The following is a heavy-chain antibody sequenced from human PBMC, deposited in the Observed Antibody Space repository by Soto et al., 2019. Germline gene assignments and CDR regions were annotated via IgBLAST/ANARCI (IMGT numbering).Heavy chain of an antibody. D-gene: IGHD3-9*01. CDR1: GGSISSGDYY. CDR2: IYYSGST. V-gene: IGHV4-30-4*02. J-gene: IGHJ6*02. Sequence: SETLSLTCTVSGGSISSGDYYWSWIRQPPGKGLEWIGYIYYSGSTYYNPSLKSRVTISVDTSKNQFSLKLSSVTAADTAVYYCARDLTYFDILTGYERYYGMDVWGQGTTVTVSS. CDR3: ARDLTYFDILTGYERYYGMDV.